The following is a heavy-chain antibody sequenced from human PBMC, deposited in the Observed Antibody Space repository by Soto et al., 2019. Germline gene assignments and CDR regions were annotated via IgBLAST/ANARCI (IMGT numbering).Heavy chain of an antibody. D-gene: IGHD6-25*01. J-gene: IGHJ6*02. CDR2: INPNSGGT. Sequence: ASVKVSCKASGYTFTGYYMHWVRQAPGQGLEWMGWINPNSGGTNYAQKFQGRVTMTRDTSISTAYMELSRLRSDDTAVYYCARVQRGDLYYYYGMDVWGQGTTVTVSS. V-gene: IGHV1-2*02. CDR1: GYTFTGYY. CDR3: ARVQRGDLYYYYGMDV.